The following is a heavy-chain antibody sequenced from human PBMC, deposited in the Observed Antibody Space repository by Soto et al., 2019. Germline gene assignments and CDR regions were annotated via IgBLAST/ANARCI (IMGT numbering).Heavy chain of an antibody. CDR2: FGTRGDT. V-gene: IGHV3-21*01. CDR3: AREETAWPLAYGLDV. Sequence: GGSLRLSCSASGFTFNSFTMHWVRQARGKGLEWVSSFGTRGDTYYADTVKGRFTISRDNAKNSVSLQMNSLRAEDTAVYFCAREETAWPLAYGLDVWGQGTTVTVSS. CDR1: GFTFNSFT. J-gene: IGHJ6*02. D-gene: IGHD2-21*02.